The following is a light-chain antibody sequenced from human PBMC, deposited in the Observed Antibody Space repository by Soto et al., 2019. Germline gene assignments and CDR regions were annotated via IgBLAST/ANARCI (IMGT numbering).Light chain of an antibody. V-gene: IGLV2-8*01. CDR1: SSDVGGYNF. Sequence: QSVLTQPPSASGSPGQSVTISCTGTSSDVGGYNFVSWYQQHPGKAPKLMTYDVTERPSGVPDRFSGSKSGNTASLTVSGLQGEDEADYYCTSYAGSNIPVLFGGGTQLTVL. J-gene: IGLJ2*01. CDR2: DVT. CDR3: TSYAGSNIPVL.